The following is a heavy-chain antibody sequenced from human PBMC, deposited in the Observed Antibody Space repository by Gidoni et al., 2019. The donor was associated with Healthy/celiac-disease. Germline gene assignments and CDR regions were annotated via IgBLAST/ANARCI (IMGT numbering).Heavy chain of an antibody. Sequence: EVQLLESGGGLVQPGGSLRLSCAASGFPFSSYAMSWVRQAPGKGLEWVSAISGSGGSTYYADSVKGRFTISRDNSKNTLYLQMNSLRAEDTAVYYCASLLGYCSGGSCYRWGQGTLVTVSS. V-gene: IGHV3-23*01. J-gene: IGHJ5*02. CDR1: GFPFSSYA. D-gene: IGHD2-15*01. CDR3: ASLLGYCSGGSCYR. CDR2: ISGSGGST.